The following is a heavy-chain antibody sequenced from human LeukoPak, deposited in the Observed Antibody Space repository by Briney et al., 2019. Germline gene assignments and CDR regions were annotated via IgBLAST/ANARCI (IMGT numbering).Heavy chain of an antibody. CDR1: GFNFNYYG. CDR3: ARGGKLEPTALAS. J-gene: IGHJ5*02. Sequence: GGSLRLSCAASGFNFNYYGMSWVRQAPGKGLEWIPTIGGRSDNTLYADSVKGRFTISRDNANRMLSLHINSLRVEDSAIYYCARGGKLEPTALASWGRGSLVVVSS. CDR2: IGGRSDNT. V-gene: IGHV3-23*01. D-gene: IGHD2-21*02.